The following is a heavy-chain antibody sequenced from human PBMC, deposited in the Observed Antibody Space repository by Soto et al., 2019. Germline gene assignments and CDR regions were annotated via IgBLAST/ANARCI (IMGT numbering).Heavy chain of an antibody. Sequence: QLQLQESGSGLVKPSETLSLTCIVSNGSISSRSSYWGWIRQTPGKGLEWIGSIYYIGITYYNPSLKSRVTIFIDTSKTQFSLKMNSVTAADTAVYFCGGQDYGAKGYYLENWGQGALVTVSS. D-gene: IGHD4-17*01. CDR1: NGSISSRSSY. V-gene: IGHV4-39*01. CDR3: GGQDYGAKGYYLEN. CDR2: IYYIGIT. J-gene: IGHJ4*02.